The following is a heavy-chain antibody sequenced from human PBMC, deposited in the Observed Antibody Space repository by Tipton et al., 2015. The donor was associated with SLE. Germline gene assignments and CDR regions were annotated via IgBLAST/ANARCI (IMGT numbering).Heavy chain of an antibody. CDR1: GGSFSGYY. CDR2: ISHSGTT. Sequence: TLSLTCAVYGGSFSGYYWNWIRQPPGKGLEWIGEISHSGTTNYNPSFKSRATISIDTSKNQFSLKLNSVTAADTAVYYCARPRSTSRSNWSCDLWGRGTLVTVSS. J-gene: IGHJ2*01. CDR3: ARPRSTSRSNWSCDL. D-gene: IGHD2-2*01. V-gene: IGHV4-34*01.